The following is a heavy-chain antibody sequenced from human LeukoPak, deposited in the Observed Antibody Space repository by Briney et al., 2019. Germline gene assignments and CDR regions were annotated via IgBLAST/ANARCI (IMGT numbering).Heavy chain of an antibody. CDR2: ITWNSDDM. D-gene: IGHD1-1*01. CDR3: TRVTSWRTGFDY. V-gene: IGHV3-9*01. J-gene: IGHJ4*02. Sequence: GGSLRLSCAASGFSFEAYGMYWVRQAPGKGLEWVSGITWNSDDMAYADSVKGRFTISRVNAKNCLYLQMNSLTVEDTALYYCTRVTSWRTGFDYWGQGTLVTVSS. CDR1: GFSFEAYG.